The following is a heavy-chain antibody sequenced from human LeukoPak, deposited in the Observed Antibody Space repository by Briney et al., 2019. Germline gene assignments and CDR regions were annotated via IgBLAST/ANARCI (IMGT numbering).Heavy chain of an antibody. CDR1: GVSIDIVY. J-gene: IGHJ4*02. CDR2: ISNSGYP. CDR3: AKQGRTFYYVSGGYYIYDYFDS. V-gene: IGHV4-59*08. D-gene: IGHD3-22*01. Sequence: SETLSLTCTVSGVSIDIVYWSWIPHPPGKGVEWIGEISNSGYPNYGPSFKSRVTMSLDTSKNQFSLTLNSVTAADTAVYYCAKQGRTFYYVSGGYYIYDYFDSWGQGALVTVSS.